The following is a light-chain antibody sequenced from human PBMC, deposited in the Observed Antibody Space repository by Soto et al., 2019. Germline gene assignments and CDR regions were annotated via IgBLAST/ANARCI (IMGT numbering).Light chain of an antibody. J-gene: IGKJ4*01. CDR1: QSVRNNY. CDR3: QQYGSTPLT. Sequence: EIVLTQSPDTLSLSPGERATLSCRASQSVRNNYLAWYQQKPGQAPRFLIYDASSRATGIPARFSGSGSGTDFTLTISRLEPEDFAVYYCQQYGSTPLTFGGGTKVDIE. V-gene: IGKV3-20*01. CDR2: DAS.